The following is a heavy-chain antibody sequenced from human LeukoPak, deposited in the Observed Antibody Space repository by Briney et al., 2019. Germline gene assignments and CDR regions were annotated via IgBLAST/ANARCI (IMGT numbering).Heavy chain of an antibody. CDR1: GYTFTSYG. CDR2: ISAYSGNT. J-gene: IGHJ4*02. CDR3: ARDLSSASGYSSGWYYFDY. V-gene: IGHV1-18*01. D-gene: IGHD6-19*01. Sequence: ASVKVSCKASGYTFTSYGISWVRQAPGQGLEWMGWISAYSGNTNYAQKLQGRVTMTTDTSTSTAYMELRSLRSDDTAVYYCARDLSSASGYSSGWYYFDYWGQGTLVTVSS.